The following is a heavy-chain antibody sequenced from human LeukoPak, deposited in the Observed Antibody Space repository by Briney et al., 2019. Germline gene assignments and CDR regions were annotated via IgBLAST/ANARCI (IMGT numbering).Heavy chain of an antibody. CDR2: TSAYNDNT. Sequence: ASVTVSCTSSGYTSSSYGISWIRQAPGQGLEWMGWTSAYNDNTNYAQIFQGRVTMTTDTSTSTAYMELRSLRSDDTAVYYCARDVPGSIRTTARFDPWGQGTLVTVSS. J-gene: IGHJ5*02. CDR1: GYTSSSYG. D-gene: IGHD1-1*01. CDR3: ARDVPGSIRTTARFDP. V-gene: IGHV1-18*01.